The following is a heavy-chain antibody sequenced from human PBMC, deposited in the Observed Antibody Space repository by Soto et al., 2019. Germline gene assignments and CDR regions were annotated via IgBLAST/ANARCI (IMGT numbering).Heavy chain of an antibody. J-gene: IGHJ5*02. Sequence: QVQLQQWGAELLKPSETLSLTCGVHGESLSGYYWTWIRQPPGRGLEWIGEINPGRNTNYNPSLKSRVTISTDTSENHFSLNLTSVTAADTAIYYCARSHYGGWAAWFDPWGQGTLVTISS. CDR2: INPGRNT. D-gene: IGHD3-10*01. CDR3: ARSHYGGWAAWFDP. CDR1: GESLSGYY. V-gene: IGHV4-34*01.